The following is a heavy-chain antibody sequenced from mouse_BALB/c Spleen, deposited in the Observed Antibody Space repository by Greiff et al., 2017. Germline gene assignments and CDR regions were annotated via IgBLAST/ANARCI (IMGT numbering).Heavy chain of an antibody. J-gene: IGHJ2*01. Sequence: EVMLVESGGGLVQPGGSRKLSCAASGFTFSSFGMHWVRQAPEKGLEWVAYISSGSSTIYYADTVKGRFTISRDNPKNTLFLQMTSLRSEDTAMYYCARGYRSLAYWGQGTTLTVSS. CDR1: GFTFSSFG. V-gene: IGHV5-17*02. CDR2: ISSGSSTI. CDR3: ARGYRSLAY. D-gene: IGHD2-14*01.